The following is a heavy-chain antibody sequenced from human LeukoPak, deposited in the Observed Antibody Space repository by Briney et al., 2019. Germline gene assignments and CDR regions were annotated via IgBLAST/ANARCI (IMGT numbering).Heavy chain of an antibody. CDR1: GFTFSSYS. J-gene: IGHJ6*03. D-gene: IGHD3-10*01. Sequence: KSGGSLRLSCAASGFTFSSYSMNWVRQAPGKGLEWVSSITSSTSYIYYADSVKGRFTISRDNAKNSLYLQLNSLRAEDTAVYYCARDSSYSGLYYHYMDVWGIGTTVTISS. CDR2: ITSSTSYI. V-gene: IGHV3-21*01. CDR3: ARDSSYSGLYYHYMDV.